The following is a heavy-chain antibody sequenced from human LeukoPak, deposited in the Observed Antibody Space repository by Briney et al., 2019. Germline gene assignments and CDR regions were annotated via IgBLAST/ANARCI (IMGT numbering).Heavy chain of an antibody. Sequence: ASVKVSCKVSGYTLTELSMHWVRQAPGKGLEWMGGFDPEDGETIYAQKFQGRVTMTEDTSTDTAYMELSSLRSEDTAVYYCATGPDSYDSSGFVVWGQGTLVTVSS. CDR1: GYTLTELS. V-gene: IGHV1-24*01. D-gene: IGHD3-22*01. CDR2: FDPEDGET. J-gene: IGHJ4*02. CDR3: ATGPDSYDSSGFVV.